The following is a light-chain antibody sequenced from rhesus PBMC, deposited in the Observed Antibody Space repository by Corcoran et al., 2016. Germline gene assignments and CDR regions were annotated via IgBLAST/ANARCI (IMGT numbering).Light chain of an antibody. Sequence: QAALTQPPSVSGSPGQSVTISSTGTSSAIGGYNSVSWYQQHPGKAPKLMIYDVSKRPSGVSDRFSGSKSGNTASLTISGLQAEDEAAYYCSSYAGSKNYIFGAGTRLTVL. CDR1: SSAIGGYNS. J-gene: IGLJ1*01. CDR3: SSYAGSKNYI. CDR2: DVS. V-gene: IGLV2-23*01.